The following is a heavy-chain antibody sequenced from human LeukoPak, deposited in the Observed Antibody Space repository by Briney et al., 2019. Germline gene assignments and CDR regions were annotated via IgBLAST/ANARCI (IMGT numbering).Heavy chain of an antibody. CDR2: IYSGGST. V-gene: IGHV3-53*01. CDR3: ARAHGTGGLPYYIDY. D-gene: IGHD3-10*01. J-gene: IGHJ4*02. CDR1: GFTVSSSY. Sequence: GGSLRLSCAASGFTVSSSYMTWVRQAPGKGLDCVSVIYSGGSTYYADSVKGRFTISRDNSKDTLYLQMNSLRAEDTAVYYCARAHGTGGLPYYIDYWGQGALVTVSS.